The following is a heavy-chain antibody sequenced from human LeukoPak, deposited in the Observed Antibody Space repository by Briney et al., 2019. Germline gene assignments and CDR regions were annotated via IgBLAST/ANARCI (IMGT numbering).Heavy chain of an antibody. CDR2: INTNTGNP. V-gene: IGHV7-4-1*02. D-gene: IGHD1-26*01. CDR1: GYTFTSYY. Sequence: GASVKVSRKASGYTFTSYYMHWVRQAPGQGLEWMGWINTNTGNPTYAQGFTGRFVFSLDTSVSTAYLQISSLKAEDTAVYYCARGSYGIDYWGQGTLVTVSS. CDR3: ARGSYGIDY. J-gene: IGHJ4*02.